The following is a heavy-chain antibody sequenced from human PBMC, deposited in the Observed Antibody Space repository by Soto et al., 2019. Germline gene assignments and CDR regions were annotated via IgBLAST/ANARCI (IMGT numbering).Heavy chain of an antibody. CDR3: ARLPGYSTGWTPFDF. CDR1: GFTFSNYW. CDR2: INSDGSTT. V-gene: IGHV3-74*01. D-gene: IGHD6-19*01. J-gene: IGHJ4*02. Sequence: EVQLVESGGGLVQPGGSLRLSCAASGFTFSNYWMHWVRQAPGKGLVWVSRINSDGSTTSHADSVKGRFTISRDNAKNTLYLQMNSLRAEDTAVYYCARLPGYSTGWTPFDFWGRGTQVTVSS.